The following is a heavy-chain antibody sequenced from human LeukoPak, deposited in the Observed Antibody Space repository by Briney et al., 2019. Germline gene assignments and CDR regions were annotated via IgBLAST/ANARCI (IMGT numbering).Heavy chain of an antibody. Sequence: SETLSLTCAVYGGSFSGYYWSWIRQPPGKGLEWIGEINHSGSTNYNPSLKSRVTISVDTSKNQFSLKLSSVTAADTAVYYCARGRQKDYWGQGTLVTVSS. CDR2: INHSGST. CDR3: ARGRQKDY. V-gene: IGHV4-34*01. J-gene: IGHJ4*02. CDR1: GGSFSGYY.